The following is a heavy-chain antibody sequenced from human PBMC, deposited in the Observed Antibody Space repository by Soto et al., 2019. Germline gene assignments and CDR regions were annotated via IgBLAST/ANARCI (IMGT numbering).Heavy chain of an antibody. CDR2: MYYGGST. CDR3: AGFYGSDTYFTFQADS. V-gene: IGHV4-39*01. J-gene: IGHJ4*02. D-gene: IGHD3-10*01. Sequence: PSETLSLTCSVSRASITSNSYYWGWIRQPPGKGLEWIASMYYGGSTYYNPSLKSRVTISADTSKNGFSLKMRSVSAADTAVYYCAGFYGSDTYFTFQADSWGQGIQVTVSS. CDR1: RASITSNSYY.